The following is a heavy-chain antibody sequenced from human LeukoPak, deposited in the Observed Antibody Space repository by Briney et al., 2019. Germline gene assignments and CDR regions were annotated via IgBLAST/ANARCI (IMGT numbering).Heavy chain of an antibody. CDR2: IIPIFGTA. CDR1: EGTFSSYA. J-gene: IGHJ6*02. CDR3: ARTSSSSRYGMDV. Sequence: SVKVSCKASEGTFSSYAISWVRQAPGQGLEWMGGIIPIFGTANYAQKFQGRVTITADESTSTAYMELSSLRSEDTAVYYCARTSSSSRYGMDVWGQGTTVTVSS. V-gene: IGHV1-69*13. D-gene: IGHD6-13*01.